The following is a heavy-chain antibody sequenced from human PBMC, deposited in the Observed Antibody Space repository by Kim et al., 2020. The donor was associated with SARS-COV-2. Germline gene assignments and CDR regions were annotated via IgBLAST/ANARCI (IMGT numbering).Heavy chain of an antibody. CDR2: INHSGST. CDR1: GGSFSGYY. J-gene: IGHJ6*02. CDR3: ARGTYYDFWSGSRRPNYYYYGMDV. V-gene: IGHV4-34*01. D-gene: IGHD3-3*01. Sequence: SETLSLTCAVYGGSFSGYYWSWIRQPPGKGLEWIGEINHSGSTNYNPSLKSRVTISVDTSKNQFSLKLSSVTAADTAVYYCARGTYYDFWSGSRRPNYYYYGMDVWGQGTTVTVSS.